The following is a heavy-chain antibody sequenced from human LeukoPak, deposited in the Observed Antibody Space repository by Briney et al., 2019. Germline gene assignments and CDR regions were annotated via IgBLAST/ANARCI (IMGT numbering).Heavy chain of an antibody. V-gene: IGHV4-39*07. CDR3: ARESFEEPGTMDH. CDR1: GDSISSSFYY. D-gene: IGHD4/OR15-4a*01. CDR2: IYYGGGT. J-gene: IGHJ4*02. Sequence: SETLSLTCTVSGDSISSSFYYWGWIRQPPGKGLEWIGSIYYGGGTHYNPSLKSRATIFLDTSMNQFSLRLTSVTAAATALYFCARESFEEPGTMDHWGQGTLVSVSS.